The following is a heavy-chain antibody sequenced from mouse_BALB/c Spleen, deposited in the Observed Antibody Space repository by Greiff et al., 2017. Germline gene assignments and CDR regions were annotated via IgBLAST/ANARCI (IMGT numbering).Heavy chain of an antibody. Sequence: QVQLQQSGPSLVQPSQSLSITCTVSGFSLTSYGVHWVRQSPGKGLEWLGVIWRGGSTDYNAAFMSRLSITKDNSKSQVFFKMNSLQADDTAIYYCAKISTMIPVSYYAMDYWGQGTSVTVSS. CDR1: GFSLTSYG. V-gene: IGHV2-5-1*01. D-gene: IGHD2-4*01. CDR2: IWRGGST. J-gene: IGHJ4*01. CDR3: AKISTMIPVSYYAMDY.